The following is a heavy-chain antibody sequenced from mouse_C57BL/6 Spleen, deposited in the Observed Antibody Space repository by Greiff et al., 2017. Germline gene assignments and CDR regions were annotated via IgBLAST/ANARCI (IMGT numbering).Heavy chain of an antibody. CDR1: GYSFTGYY. CDR3: ARKGSSGYVPFAY. V-gene: IGHV1-42*01. Sequence: EVKVVESGPELVKPGASVKISCKASGYSFTGYYMNWVKQSPEKSLEWIGEINPSTGGTTYNQKFKAKATLTVDKSSSTAYMQLKSLTSEDSAVYYCARKGSSGYVPFAYWGQGTLVTVSA. J-gene: IGHJ3*01. CDR2: INPSTGGT. D-gene: IGHD3-2*02.